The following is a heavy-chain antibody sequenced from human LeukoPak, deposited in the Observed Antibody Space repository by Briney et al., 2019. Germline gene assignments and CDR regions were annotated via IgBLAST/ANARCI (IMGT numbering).Heavy chain of an antibody. D-gene: IGHD6-13*01. Sequence: PGGSLRLSCAASGFTVSSNYMSWVRQAPGKGLEWVSVIYSGGSTYYADSVKGRFTISRDNSKNTLYLQMNSLRAEDTAVYYCARDAYSSSPFYYYYGMDVWGQGTTVTVSS. CDR2: IYSGGST. CDR1: GFTVSSNY. CDR3: ARDAYSSSPFYYYYGMDV. V-gene: IGHV3-66*01. J-gene: IGHJ6*02.